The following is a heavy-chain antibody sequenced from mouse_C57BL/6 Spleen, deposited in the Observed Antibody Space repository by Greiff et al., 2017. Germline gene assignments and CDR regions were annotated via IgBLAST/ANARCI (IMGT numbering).Heavy chain of an antibody. CDR2: IDPSDSET. CDR3: ARHYEGSSWEYYYAMDY. CDR1: GYTFTSYW. D-gene: IGHD1-1*01. J-gene: IGHJ4*01. Sequence: VQLQQPGAELVRPGSSVKLSCKASGYTFTSYWMHWVKQRPIQGLEWIGNIDPSDSETHYNQKFKDKATLTVDKSSSTAYMQLSSLTSEDSAVYYCARHYEGSSWEYYYAMDYWGQGTSVTVSS. V-gene: IGHV1-52*01.